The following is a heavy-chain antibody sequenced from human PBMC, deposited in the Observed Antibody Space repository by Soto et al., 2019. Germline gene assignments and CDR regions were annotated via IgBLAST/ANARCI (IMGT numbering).Heavy chain of an antibody. CDR1: GFNLSTYW. V-gene: IGHV3-7*05. CDR2: INQDGSGK. D-gene: IGHD6-19*01. CDR3: VRDVRGGYGL. J-gene: IGHJ4*02. Sequence: EVQLVESGGGLVQPGGSLRLSCAASGFNLSTYWMTWVRQSPRKGLEWVDNINQDGSGKFYVGSVRGRFTISRDNAKNSLFLQMDSLRTEDTAIDYCVRDVRGGYGLWCQGSLVTVSS.